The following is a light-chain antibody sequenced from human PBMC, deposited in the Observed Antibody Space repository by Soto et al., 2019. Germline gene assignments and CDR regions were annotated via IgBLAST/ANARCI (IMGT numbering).Light chain of an antibody. CDR2: GAS. V-gene: IGKV3-20*01. CDR3: QQSYSTLT. CDR1: QSVSSSY. J-gene: IGKJ5*01. Sequence: EIVLTQSPGTLSLSPGEGATLSCRASQSVSSSYIAWYQQKPGQAPRLLIYGASSRATGIPDRFSGSGSGTDFTLTISRLEPEDFATYYCQQSYSTLTFGQGTRLEIK.